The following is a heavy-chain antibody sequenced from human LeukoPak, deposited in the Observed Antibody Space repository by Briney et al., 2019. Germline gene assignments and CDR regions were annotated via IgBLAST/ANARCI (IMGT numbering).Heavy chain of an antibody. CDR2: ISYDGSNK. CDR3: ARDRTAAGLDY. D-gene: IGHD6-13*01. J-gene: IGHJ4*02. V-gene: IGHV3-30*09. CDR1: GFTFSSYA. Sequence: GGSLRLSCAASGFTFSSYAMHWVRQAPGKGLEWVAVISYDGSNKYYADSVKGRFAISRDNSKNTLYLQMNSLRAEDTAVYYRARDRTAAGLDYWGQGTLVTVSS.